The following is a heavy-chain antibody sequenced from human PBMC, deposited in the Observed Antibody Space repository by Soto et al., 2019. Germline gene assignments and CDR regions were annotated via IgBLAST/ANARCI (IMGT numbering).Heavy chain of an antibody. CDR3: AQRYSYGLGWFDP. Sequence: QVQLQESGPGLVKPSQTLSLTCTVSGGTISRAGTYWSWIRQLPGKGLEWMGYISYSGSTYYSSSPPSRVTIALDTSKNQFSLKLSSVTAAGTAVYYCAQRYSYGLGWFDPWGQGSLVTVSS. CDR2: ISYSGST. V-gene: IGHV4-31*03. CDR1: GGTISRAGTY. J-gene: IGHJ5*02. D-gene: IGHD5-18*01.